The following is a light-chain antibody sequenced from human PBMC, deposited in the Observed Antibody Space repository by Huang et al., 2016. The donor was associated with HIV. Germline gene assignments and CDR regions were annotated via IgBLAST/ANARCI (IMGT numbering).Light chain of an antibody. CDR2: DAY. J-gene: IGKJ2*01. V-gene: IGKV1-33*01. CDR3: QQYDNMYT. Sequence: DIQMTQSPSSLSASVGDRVTITCQASQDIRRYLNWYQQKPGKAPRLLIYDAYNLETGVPSRFNGSGSGTHFTFSITNLQPEDIATYYCQQYDNMYTFGQGTKLEIK. CDR1: QDIRRY.